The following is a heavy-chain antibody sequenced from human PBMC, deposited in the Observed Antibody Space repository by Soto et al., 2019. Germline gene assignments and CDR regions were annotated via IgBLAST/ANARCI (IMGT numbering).Heavy chain of an antibody. J-gene: IGHJ6*02. CDR2: IIPVFGII. CDR1: GGNPSNSA. Sequence: QVHLLLQSGAEVKKPGSSVKVACKASGGNPSNSAISWVRQAPGQGLEWMGGIIPVFGIISHAQNFQGRVTITADESTCTAYLELSSLRSEDTAVYFCAGGRIVVAGSSAYYSMDVWGQGTTVTVSS. D-gene: IGHD6-19*01. CDR3: AGGRIVVAGSSAYYSMDV. V-gene: IGHV1-69*01.